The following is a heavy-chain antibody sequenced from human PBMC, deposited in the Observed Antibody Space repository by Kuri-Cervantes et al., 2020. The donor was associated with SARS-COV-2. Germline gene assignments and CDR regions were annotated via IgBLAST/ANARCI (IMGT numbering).Heavy chain of an antibody. CDR1: GGSISSYY. CDR3: ARDLTGGDDAFDI. J-gene: IGHJ3*02. D-gene: IGHD7-27*01. CDR2: IYYSGSI. Sequence: SETLSLTCTVSGGSISSYYWSWIRQPPGKGLEWIGYIYYSGSINYNPSLKSRVTISVDTSKNQFSLKLSSVTAADTAVYYCARDLTGGDDAFDIWGQGTMVTVSS. V-gene: IGHV4-59*12.